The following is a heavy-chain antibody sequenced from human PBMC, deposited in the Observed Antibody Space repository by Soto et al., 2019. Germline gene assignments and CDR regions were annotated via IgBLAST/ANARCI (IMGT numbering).Heavy chain of an antibody. Sequence: ASVKVSCKASGYTFTGYYMHWVRQAPGQGLEWMGWINPNSGGTNYAQKFQGRVTMTRDTSISTAYMELSRLRSDDTAVYYCAKPTITMVRGVISYGMDVWGQGTTVTVSS. CDR2: INPNSGGT. J-gene: IGHJ6*02. V-gene: IGHV1-2*02. D-gene: IGHD3-10*01. CDR1: GYTFTGYY. CDR3: AKPTITMVRGVISYGMDV.